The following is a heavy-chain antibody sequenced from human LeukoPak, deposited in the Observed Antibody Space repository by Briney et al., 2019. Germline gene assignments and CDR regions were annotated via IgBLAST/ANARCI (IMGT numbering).Heavy chain of an antibody. CDR2: ISWQSNTR. CDR3: VKDRDFRSGLDV. V-gene: IGHV3-9*01. D-gene: IGHD3-3*01. Sequence: GRSLRLSCAASGFFFDDYGMHWVRQVPGKGLEWVSGISWQSNTRKYADSVRGRFTISRDNAKNSLYLQMNSLKLEDTALYYCVKDRDFRSGLDVWGQGTMVTVS. J-gene: IGHJ6*02. CDR1: GFFFDDYG.